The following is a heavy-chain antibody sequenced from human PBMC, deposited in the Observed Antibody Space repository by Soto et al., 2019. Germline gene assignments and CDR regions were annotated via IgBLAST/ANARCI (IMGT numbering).Heavy chain of an antibody. J-gene: IGHJ4*02. D-gene: IGHD5-18*01. CDR3: AKARAMVSSRFDY. CDR1: GGSISSYY. V-gene: IGHV4-59*01. CDR2: IYYSGST. Sequence: PSETLSLTCTVSGGSISSYYWSWIRQPPGKGLEWIGYIYYSGSTNYNPSLKSRVTISVDTSKNQFSLKLSSVPAADTAVYYCAKARAMVSSRFDYWGQGTLVTVS.